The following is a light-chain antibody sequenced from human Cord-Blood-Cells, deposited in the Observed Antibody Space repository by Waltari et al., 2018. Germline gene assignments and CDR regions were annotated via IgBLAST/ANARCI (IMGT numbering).Light chain of an antibody. V-gene: IGKV1-39*01. CDR2: AAS. J-gene: IGKJ1*01. Sequence: IQMTQSPFFLPASVGDRVTITCRASQSISSYLNWYQQKPGKAPKLLIYAASSLQSGVPARFSGSGSGTEFTLTISSLQSEDFATYYCQQSYNTPWTFGQGTKVEIK. CDR3: QQSYNTPWT. CDR1: QSISSY.